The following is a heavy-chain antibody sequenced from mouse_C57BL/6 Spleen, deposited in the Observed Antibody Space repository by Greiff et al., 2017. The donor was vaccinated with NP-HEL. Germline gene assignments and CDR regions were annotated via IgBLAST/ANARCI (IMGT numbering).Heavy chain of an antibody. CDR1: GYTFTSYW. Sequence: VQLQQPGAELVRPGTSVKLSCKASGYTFTSYWMHWVKQRPGQGLEWIGVIDPSDSYTNYNQKFKGKATLTVDTSSSTAYMQLSSLTSEDSAVYYCARPSPAYYFDYWGQGTTLTVSS. J-gene: IGHJ2*01. CDR3: ARPSPAYYFDY. V-gene: IGHV1-59*01. CDR2: IDPSDSYT.